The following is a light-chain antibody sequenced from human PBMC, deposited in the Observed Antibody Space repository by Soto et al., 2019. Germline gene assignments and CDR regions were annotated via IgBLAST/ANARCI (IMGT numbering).Light chain of an antibody. CDR1: QSISSSY. CDR3: QQYGSSRT. CDR2: GAS. Sequence: EIVLTQSPSTMSLSPGEIASIYFRASQSISSSYLAWYQQKPGQAPRLLVYGASSRATGIADRFSGSGSGTDFTLTISRLEPEDFAVYYCQQYGSSRTFGQGTKVDI. V-gene: IGKV3-20*01. J-gene: IGKJ1*01.